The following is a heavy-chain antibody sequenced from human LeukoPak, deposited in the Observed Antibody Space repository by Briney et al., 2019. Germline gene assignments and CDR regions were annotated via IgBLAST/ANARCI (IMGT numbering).Heavy chain of an antibody. V-gene: IGHV3-23*01. CDR2: ISVSGNT. D-gene: IGHD2-15*01. J-gene: IGHJ4*02. CDR3: AKAPVTTCSGAYCYPFDY. CDR1: GFTFSSYA. Sequence: GGSLRLSCAASGFTFSSYAMSWVRQGPGKGLEWVSAISVSGNTYHADSVKGRFTISRDSSKNTLYLQMNSLRAEDAAVYYCAKAPVTTCSGAYCYPFDYWGQGTLVTVSS.